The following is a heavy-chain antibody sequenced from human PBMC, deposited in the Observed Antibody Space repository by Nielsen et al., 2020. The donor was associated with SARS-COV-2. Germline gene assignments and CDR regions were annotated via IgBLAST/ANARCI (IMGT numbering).Heavy chain of an antibody. V-gene: IGHV4-34*01. Sequence: GSLRLSCAVYGGSFSGYYWSWIRQPPGKGLEWIGEINHSGSTNYNPSLKSRVTISVDTSKNQFSLKLSSVTAADTAVYYCARGPYDYVWGSYRYDDAFDIWGQGTMVTVSS. CDR3: ARGPYDYVWGSYRYDDAFDI. D-gene: IGHD3-16*02. CDR2: INHSGST. CDR1: GGSFSGYY. J-gene: IGHJ3*02.